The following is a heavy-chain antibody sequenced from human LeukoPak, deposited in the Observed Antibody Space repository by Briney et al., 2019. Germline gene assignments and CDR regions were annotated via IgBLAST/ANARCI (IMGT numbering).Heavy chain of an antibody. Sequence: EASVKLSCKASGYIFTGYYIHWVRQAPGQGLEWMGWLNPNSGITNYAQRFQGRVTMTRDTSISTAYMEVTGLRSDDTAIFYCARQSDSNYYYNYYYGMDVWGQGTTVTVSS. CDR3: ARQSDSNYYYNYYYGMDV. CDR2: LNPNSGIT. D-gene: IGHD4-11*01. CDR1: GYIFTGYY. V-gene: IGHV1-2*02. J-gene: IGHJ6*02.